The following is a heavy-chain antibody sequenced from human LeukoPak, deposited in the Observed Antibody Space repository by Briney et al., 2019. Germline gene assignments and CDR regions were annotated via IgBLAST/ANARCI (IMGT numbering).Heavy chain of an antibody. CDR1: GYTFTSYD. CDR3: ARGLAVTMVRGVENWFDP. D-gene: IGHD3-10*01. Sequence: GASVKVSCKASGYTFTSYDINWVRQATGQGLEWMGWMNPNSGNTGYAQKFQGRVTMTRNTSISTAYMELSSLRPEDTAVYYCARGLAVTMVRGVENWFDPWGQGTLVTVSS. J-gene: IGHJ5*02. CDR2: MNPNSGNT. V-gene: IGHV1-8*01.